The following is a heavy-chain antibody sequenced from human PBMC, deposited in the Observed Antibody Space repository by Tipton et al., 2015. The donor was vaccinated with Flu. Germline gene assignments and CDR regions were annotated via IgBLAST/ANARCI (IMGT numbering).Heavy chain of an antibody. CDR1: GGSISSYF. V-gene: IGHV4-4*07. J-gene: IGHJ6*02. Sequence: LRLSCTVSGGSISSYFWSWIRQPAGKGLEWIGRMYISGSTNYNPSLESRVTMSVDTSKNEFSLKLSSVTAADTAVYYCARDGGIAAGGYGMDVWGQGTTVTVSS. CDR2: MYISGST. CDR3: ARDGGIAAGGYGMDV. D-gene: IGHD6-13*01.